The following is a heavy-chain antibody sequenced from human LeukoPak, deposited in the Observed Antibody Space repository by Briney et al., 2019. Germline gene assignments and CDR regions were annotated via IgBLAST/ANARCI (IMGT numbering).Heavy chain of an antibody. J-gene: IGHJ6*03. Sequence: SETLSLTCTVSGGSISSYYWSWIRQPPGKGLEWIGYIYYSGSTNYNPSLKSRVTIAVDTSKNQFSLKLSSVTAADTAVYYCARDSVGNYGDYPHYYYYMDVWGKGTTVTVSS. CDR1: GGSISSYY. D-gene: IGHD4-17*01. CDR3: ARDSVGNYGDYPHYYYYMDV. CDR2: IYYSGST. V-gene: IGHV4-59*01.